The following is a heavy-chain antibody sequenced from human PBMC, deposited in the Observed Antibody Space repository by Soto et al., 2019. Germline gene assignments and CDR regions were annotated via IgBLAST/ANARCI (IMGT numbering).Heavy chain of an antibody. V-gene: IGHV4-31*03. Sequence: QVQLQESGPGLVKPSQTLSLTCSVSGGSITSGGFYWSWIRQHPEKGLDWIAYIFHSGSTDFNPSLKGRIIISADTSKNQFSLKLTSVTAADTAVYYCVRGGIAGNWFDPWGQGTLVTVSS. CDR3: VRGGIAGNWFDP. D-gene: IGHD6-13*01. CDR2: IFHSGST. CDR1: GGSITSGGFY. J-gene: IGHJ5*02.